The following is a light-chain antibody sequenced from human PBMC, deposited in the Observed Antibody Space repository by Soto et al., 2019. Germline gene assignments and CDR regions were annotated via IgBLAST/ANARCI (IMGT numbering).Light chain of an antibody. CDR2: DAS. J-gene: IGKJ1*01. Sequence: IVLTQSPATLSLSPGDRATLSCRASQSISTFLDWYQHKPGKAPRLLIYDASSRAAGVPSRFRGSGSGAYFSLTSVSLQTDVSAIYYCQHSIVWWTFGQGTKVEVQ. CDR1: QSISTF. V-gene: IGKV3-11*01. CDR3: QHSIVWWT.